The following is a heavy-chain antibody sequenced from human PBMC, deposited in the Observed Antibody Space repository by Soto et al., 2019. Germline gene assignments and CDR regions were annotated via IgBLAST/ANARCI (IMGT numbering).Heavy chain of an antibody. CDR3: AFPYYYDSSGILPRI. V-gene: IGHV1-46*01. Sequence: GASVKVSWKASGYTFTSYYMHWVRQAPGQGLEWMGIINPSGGSTSYAQKFQGRVTMTRDTSTSTVYMELSSLRSEDTAVYYCAFPYYYDSSGILPRIRAQRTTVTVSS. CDR1: GYTFTSYY. J-gene: IGHJ6*02. CDR2: INPSGGST. D-gene: IGHD3-22*01.